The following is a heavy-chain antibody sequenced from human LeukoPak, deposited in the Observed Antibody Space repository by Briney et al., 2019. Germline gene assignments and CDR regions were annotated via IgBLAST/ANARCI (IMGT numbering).Heavy chain of an antibody. CDR2: IYHSGST. V-gene: IGHV4-38-2*02. CDR3: ARELWFGELLRYFDY. D-gene: IGHD3-10*01. CDR1: GYSISGGYY. J-gene: IGHJ4*02. Sequence: SETLSLTCAVSGYSISGGYYWGWIRQPPGKGLEWIGSIYHSGSTYYNPSLKSRVTISVDTSKNQFSLKLSSVTAADTAVYYCARELWFGELLRYFDYWGQGTLVTVSS.